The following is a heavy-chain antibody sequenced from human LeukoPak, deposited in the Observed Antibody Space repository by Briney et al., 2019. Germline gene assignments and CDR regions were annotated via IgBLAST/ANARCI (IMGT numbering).Heavy chain of an antibody. V-gene: IGHV3-23*01. D-gene: IGHD6-19*01. CDR1: GFTFSNNW. J-gene: IGHJ4*02. CDR2: ISGSGGST. Sequence: QPGGSLRLFCAASGFTFSNNWMHWVRQAPGKGLEWVSAISGSGGSTYYADSVKGRFTISRDNSKNTLYLQMNSLRAEDTAVYYCAKSSTYSSGLYFDYWGQGTLVTVSS. CDR3: AKSSTYSSGLYFDY.